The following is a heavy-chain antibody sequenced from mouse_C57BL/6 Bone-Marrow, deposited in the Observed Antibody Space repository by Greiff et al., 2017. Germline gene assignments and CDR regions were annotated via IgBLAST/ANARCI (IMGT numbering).Heavy chain of an antibody. Sequence: QVQLKQSGAELVKPGASVKLSCKASGYIFTEYTIHWVKQRSGQGLEWIGWVYPGSGSIKYNERFKDKATLTADKSSNTVYMELIRVTSEDSAVYVCARHERYYDYEGYFDYWGQGTTLTVSS. CDR1: GYIFTEYT. V-gene: IGHV1-62-2*01. CDR2: VYPGSGSI. D-gene: IGHD2-4*01. CDR3: ARHERYYDYEGYFDY. J-gene: IGHJ2*01.